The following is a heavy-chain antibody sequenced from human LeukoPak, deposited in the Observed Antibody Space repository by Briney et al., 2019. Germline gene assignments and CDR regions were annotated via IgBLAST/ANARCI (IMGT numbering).Heavy chain of an antibody. V-gene: IGHV3-72*01. CDR1: GFTFSDHY. J-gene: IGHJ6*02. D-gene: IGHD5-24*01. CDR3: ARESIYYYYGMDV. Sequence: GGSLRLSCAASGFTFSDHYMDWVRQAPGKGLEWVGRTRNKAYNYTTEYAASVKGRFTISKDDSKNSLYLQMNSLKTEDTAVYYCARESIYYYYGMDVWGLGTTVTVS. CDR2: TRNKAYNYTT.